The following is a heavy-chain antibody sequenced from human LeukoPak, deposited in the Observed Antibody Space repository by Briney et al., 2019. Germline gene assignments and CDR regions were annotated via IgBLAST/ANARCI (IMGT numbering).Heavy chain of an antibody. V-gene: IGHV4-39*07. CDR2: IYHSGST. D-gene: IGHD3-16*02. J-gene: IGHJ4*02. CDR3: ARVYDYVWGSYRYSYYFDY. CDR1: GGLIRSSSYY. Sequence: SETLSLTCTVSGGLIRSSSYYWGWIRQPAGKGLEWIGSIYHSGSTYYNPSLKSRVTISVDTSKNQFSLKLSSVTAADTAVYYCARVYDYVWGSYRYSYYFDYWGQGTLVTVSS.